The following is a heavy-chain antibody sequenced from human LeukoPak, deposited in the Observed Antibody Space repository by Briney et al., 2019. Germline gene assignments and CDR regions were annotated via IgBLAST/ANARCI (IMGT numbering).Heavy chain of an antibody. Sequence: PSETLSLTCTVSGDSIRSYYWSWVRQPAGKGLEWIGRIYASGSTNYNPSPKSRITMLVDTSKSQFSLTLNSGTAADTAVYYCARLLVGGYWYFHLWGRGTLVSVSS. J-gene: IGHJ2*01. CDR2: IYASGST. CDR1: GDSIRSYY. V-gene: IGHV4-4*07. CDR3: ARLLVGGYWYFHL. D-gene: IGHD1-26*01.